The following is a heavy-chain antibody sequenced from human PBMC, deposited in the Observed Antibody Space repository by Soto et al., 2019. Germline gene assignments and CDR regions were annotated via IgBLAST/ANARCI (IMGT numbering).Heavy chain of an antibody. Sequence: GSGPTLVNPTQTLTLTCTFSGFSVRTSGVGVGWIRQPPGKALEWLALIYWDDDKRYSPSLKSRVTITRDTSKNQVVLTVTKMDPVDTATYYCAHGRIAGTILAFDFRGQGALVTFSS. V-gene: IGHV2-5*02. J-gene: IGHJ4*02. CDR1: GFSVRTSGVG. CDR3: AHGRIAGTILAFDF. D-gene: IGHD1-7*01. CDR2: IYWDDDK.